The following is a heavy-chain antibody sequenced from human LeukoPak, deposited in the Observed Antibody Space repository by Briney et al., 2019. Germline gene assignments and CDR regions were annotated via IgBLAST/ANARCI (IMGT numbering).Heavy chain of an antibody. V-gene: IGHV7-4-1*02. J-gene: IGHJ6*02. Sequence: ASVKVSCKDSGYTFTSYAMNWVRQAPGQGLEWMGWINTNTGNPTYAQGFTGRFVFSLDTSVSTAYLRISSLKAEDTAVYYCARALGYYYDSSGYYYGPTGYYYGMDVWGQGTTVTVSS. CDR1: GYTFTSYA. CDR3: ARALGYYYDSSGYYYGPTGYYYGMDV. D-gene: IGHD3-22*01. CDR2: INTNTGNP.